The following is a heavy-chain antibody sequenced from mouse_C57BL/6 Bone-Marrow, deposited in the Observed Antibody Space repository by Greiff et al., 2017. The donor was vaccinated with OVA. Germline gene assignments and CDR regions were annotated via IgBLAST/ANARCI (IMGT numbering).Heavy chain of an antibody. J-gene: IGHJ2*01. CDR2: IHPNSGST. CDR1: GYTFTSYW. CDR3: ARLLYFDY. V-gene: IGHV1-64*01. D-gene: IGHD2-1*01. Sequence: QVQLQQSGAELVKPGASVTLSCKASGYTFTSYWMHWVKQRPGHGLEWIGMIHPNSGSTNYNEKFKSKATLTVDKSSSTAYMQLSSLTSEDSAVYYCARLLYFDYWGQGTTLTVSS.